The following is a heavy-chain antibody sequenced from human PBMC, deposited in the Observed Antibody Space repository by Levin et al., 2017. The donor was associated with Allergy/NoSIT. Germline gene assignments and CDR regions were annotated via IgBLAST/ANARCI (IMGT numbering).Heavy chain of an antibody. J-gene: IGHJ3*02. V-gene: IGHV4-34*01. Sequence: SETLSLTCAVYGGSFSGYYWSWIRQPPGKGLEWIGEINHSGSTNYNPSLKSRVTISVDTSKNQFSLKLSSVTAADTAVYYCARDLGSLSSGWIRHDAFDIWGQGTMVTVSS. D-gene: IGHD6-19*01. CDR2: INHSGST. CDR1: GGSFSGYY. CDR3: ARDLGSLSSGWIRHDAFDI.